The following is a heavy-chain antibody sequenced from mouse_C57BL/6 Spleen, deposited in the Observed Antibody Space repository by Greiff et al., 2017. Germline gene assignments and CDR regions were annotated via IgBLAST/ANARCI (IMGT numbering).Heavy chain of an antibody. Sequence: VQLQQSGAELVKPGASVKLSCTASGFNIKDYYMHWVKQRTEQGLEWIGRIDPEDGETKYAPQFQGKATIPADTSSNTAYLQLSSLTSEDTAVYYCARIGDSAWFAYWGQGTLVTVSA. CDR3: ARIGDSAWFAY. CDR2: IDPEDGET. CDR1: GFNIKDYY. J-gene: IGHJ3*01. V-gene: IGHV14-2*01. D-gene: IGHD2-13*01.